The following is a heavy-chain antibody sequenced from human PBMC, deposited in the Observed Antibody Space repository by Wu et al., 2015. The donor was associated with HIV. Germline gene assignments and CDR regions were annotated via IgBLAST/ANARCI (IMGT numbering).Heavy chain of an antibody. Sequence: QVQLVQSGAEVKKPGSSVKVSCKASGGTFSSYAISWVRQAPGQGLEWMGGIIPIFGTANYAQKFQGRVTITADESTSTAYMELSSLRSEDTAVYYCARESVVRGHYYYYYMDVWGQRDHGHRLL. CDR2: IIPIFGTA. V-gene: IGHV1-69*12. CDR3: ARESVVRGHYYYYYMDV. D-gene: IGHD4-23*01. CDR1: GGTFSSYA. J-gene: IGHJ6*03.